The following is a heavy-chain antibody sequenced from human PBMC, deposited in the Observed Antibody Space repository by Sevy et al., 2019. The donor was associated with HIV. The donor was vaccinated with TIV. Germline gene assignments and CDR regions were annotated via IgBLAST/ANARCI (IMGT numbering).Heavy chain of an antibody. J-gene: IGHJ6*02. V-gene: IGHV1-24*01. CDR1: GYTLTKLS. CDR3: ATLDFWSDYPLYGTDV. D-gene: IGHD3-3*01. CDR2: FDPEDGET. Sequence: ASVKVSCKVSGYTLTKLSMHWVRQTPGKGLEWMGGFDPEDGETIYAQKFQGRVTMTEDTSTDTAYMELSSLRSEDTAVYFCATLDFWSDYPLYGTDVWGQGTTVTVSS.